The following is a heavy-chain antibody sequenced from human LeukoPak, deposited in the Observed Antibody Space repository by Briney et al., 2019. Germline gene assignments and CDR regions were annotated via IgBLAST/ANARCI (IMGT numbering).Heavy chain of an antibody. V-gene: IGHV4-30-4*01. CDR1: GGSLSSGDYY. Sequence: SETLSLTCTVSGGSLSSGDYYWSWIRQPPGKGLEWIGYIYYSGSTYYNPSLKSRVTISVDTSKNQFSLKLSSVTAADTAVYYCARGVVGRMNWFDPWGQGTLVTVSS. D-gene: IGHD2-21*01. J-gene: IGHJ5*02. CDR3: ARGVVGRMNWFDP. CDR2: IYYSGST.